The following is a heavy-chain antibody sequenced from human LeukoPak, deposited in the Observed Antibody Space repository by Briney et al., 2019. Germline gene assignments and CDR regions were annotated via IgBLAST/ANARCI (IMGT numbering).Heavy chain of an antibody. CDR1: GFAFNKYW. J-gene: IGHJ4*02. D-gene: IGHD3-10*01. CDR3: ATGNYYGRKSYYTFGH. V-gene: IGHV3-74*01. Sequence: GGSLRLSCAASGFAFNKYWMHWVRQAPGKGLVWVSRINGDGSTTSYADSVKGGFTISRDNAKNTLYLQMSSLRAEDTAAYYCATGNYYGRKSYYTFGHWGQGTLVTVSS. CDR2: INGDGSTT.